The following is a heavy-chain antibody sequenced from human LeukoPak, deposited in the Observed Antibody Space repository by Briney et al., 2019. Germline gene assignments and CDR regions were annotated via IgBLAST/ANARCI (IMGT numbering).Heavy chain of an antibody. CDR1: GFTFSSYT. CDR2: ISSSSSNI. V-gene: IGHV3-21*01. Sequence: PGGSLRLSCAASGFTFSSYTMNWARQAPGKGLEWVSSISSSSSNIYYADSVKGRFTISRDNAKNSLYPQMNSLRAEDTAVYYCARGFEAPDYWGQGTLVTVSS. CDR3: ARGFEAPDY. J-gene: IGHJ4*02.